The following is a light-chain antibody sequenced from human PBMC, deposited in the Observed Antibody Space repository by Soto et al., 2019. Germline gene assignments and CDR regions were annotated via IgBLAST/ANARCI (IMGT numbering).Light chain of an antibody. CDR1: QSIGSN. V-gene: IGKV3-15*01. Sequence: EVILTQSPGTLSVSPGERATLSCRASQSIGSNLAWYQQKPGQAPSLLIYGASTRAAAIPARFSGSGSGTAFTLTISSLQSEDFAAYYCQQYNNWPSPITFGQGTRLEIK. CDR2: GAS. J-gene: IGKJ5*01. CDR3: QQYNNWPSPIT.